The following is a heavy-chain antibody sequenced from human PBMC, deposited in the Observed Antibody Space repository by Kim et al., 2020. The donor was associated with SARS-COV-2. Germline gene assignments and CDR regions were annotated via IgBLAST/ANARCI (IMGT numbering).Heavy chain of an antibody. CDR3: AKAPGGSGSYVSFDY. D-gene: IGHD3-10*01. CDR1: GFTFSSYG. Sequence: GGSLRLSCAASGFTFSSYGMHWVRQAPGKGLEWVAVIWYDGSNKYYADSVKGRFTISRDNSKNTLYLQMNSLRAEDTAVYYCAKAPGGSGSYVSFDYWGQGTLVTVSS. V-gene: IGHV3-33*06. CDR2: IWYDGSNK. J-gene: IGHJ4*02.